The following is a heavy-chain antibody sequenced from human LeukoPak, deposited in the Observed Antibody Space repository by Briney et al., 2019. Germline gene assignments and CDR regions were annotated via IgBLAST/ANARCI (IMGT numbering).Heavy chain of an antibody. Sequence: SETLSLTCAVYGWSFSGYYWSWIRQPPGKGLEWIGEINHSGSTNYNPSLKSRVTISVDTSKNQFSLKQGSVTAADTAVYYCARHLLRRQYYYGSGSYYSSGYFDYWGQGTLVTVSS. D-gene: IGHD3-10*01. J-gene: IGHJ4*02. CDR2: INHSGST. CDR1: GWSFSGYY. CDR3: ARHLLRRQYYYGSGSYYSSGYFDY. V-gene: IGHV4-34*01.